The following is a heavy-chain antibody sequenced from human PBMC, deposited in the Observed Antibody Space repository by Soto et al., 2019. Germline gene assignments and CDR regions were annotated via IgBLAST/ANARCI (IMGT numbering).Heavy chain of an antibody. CDR1: GFTFSSYI. CDR2: TSSSSSTM. CDR3: ARDQGNDYGDYVGYYYYYMDV. J-gene: IGHJ6*03. V-gene: IGHV3-48*01. D-gene: IGHD4-17*01. Sequence: PGGSLRLSCAASGFTFSSYIMNWVRQAPGKGLEWVSYTSSSSSTMYYADSVKGRFTISRDNAKKSLYLQMNSLRAEDTAVYYCARDQGNDYGDYVGYYYYYMDVWGKGTTVTVS.